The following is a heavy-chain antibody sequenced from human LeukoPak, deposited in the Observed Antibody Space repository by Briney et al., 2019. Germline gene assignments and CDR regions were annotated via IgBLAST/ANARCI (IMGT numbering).Heavy chain of an antibody. CDR3: ARRGYSYGYFDP. CDR1: GYIFKNYN. D-gene: IGHD5-18*01. V-gene: IGHV1-18*01. CDR2: ISAYNGNT. Sequence: GASVKVSCKASGYIFKNYNMHWVRQAPGQGLEWMGWISAYNGNTNYAQKLQGRVTMTTDTSTSTAYMELRSLRSDDTAVYYCARRGYSYGYFDPWGQGTLVTVSS. J-gene: IGHJ5*02.